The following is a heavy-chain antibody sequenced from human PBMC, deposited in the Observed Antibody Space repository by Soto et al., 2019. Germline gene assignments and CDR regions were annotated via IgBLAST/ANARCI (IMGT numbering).Heavy chain of an antibody. D-gene: IGHD1-7*01. V-gene: IGHV5-51*01. CDR3: ARHSTLVSGTIYNWFDP. CDR2: IYPGDSDT. Sequence: MTGKGLEWMGIIYPGDSDTRYSPSFQGQVTISADKSISTAYLQWSSLRASDTAMYYCARHSTLVSGTIYNWFDPWGQGTLVTVSS. J-gene: IGHJ5*02.